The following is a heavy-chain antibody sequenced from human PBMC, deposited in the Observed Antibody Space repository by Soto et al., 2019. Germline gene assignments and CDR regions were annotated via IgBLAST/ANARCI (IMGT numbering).Heavy chain of an antibody. CDR3: ARDSPPVDY. J-gene: IGHJ4*02. CDR2: ISGYNGKT. CDR1: GYTFTSYA. V-gene: IGHV1-18*01. Sequence: GASVKVSCKASGYTFTSYAMHWVRQAPGQRLEWMGWISGYNGKTNSAQRFQGRVTMTTDTSTNTAYMELRSLRSDDTAVYYCARDSPPVDYWGQGTLVTVSS.